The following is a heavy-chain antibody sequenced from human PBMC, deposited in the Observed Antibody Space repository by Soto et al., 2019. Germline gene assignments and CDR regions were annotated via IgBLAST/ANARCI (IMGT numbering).Heavy chain of an antibody. CDR1: GYTFTSNS. V-gene: IGHV1-18*04. Sequence: QVQLVQSGAELKKPGASVKVSCAASGYTFTSNSITWVRQAPGQGLEWMGWISAYNGETSYAEKFQGRLTMTTDTSTSTAYMELRSRRSDDTAVYYCARVWGSYRAPSGGAGFDPWGQGTLVTVSS. CDR3: ARVWGSYRAPSGGAGFDP. D-gene: IGHD3-16*02. CDR2: ISAYNGET. J-gene: IGHJ5*02.